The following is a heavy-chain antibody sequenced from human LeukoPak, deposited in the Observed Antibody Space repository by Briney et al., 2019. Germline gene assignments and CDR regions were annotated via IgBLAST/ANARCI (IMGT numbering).Heavy chain of an antibody. V-gene: IGHV3-66*01. CDR2: IYSGGST. D-gene: IGHD3-10*01. Sequence: GGSLRLSCAVSGITLSNYMSWVRQAPGKGLEWVSVIYSGGSTYYADSVKGRFTISRDNSKNTLYLQMNSLRAEDTAVYYCARVITMVRGGPSNWFDPWGQGTLVTVSS. CDR1: GITLSNY. J-gene: IGHJ5*02. CDR3: ARVITMVRGGPSNWFDP.